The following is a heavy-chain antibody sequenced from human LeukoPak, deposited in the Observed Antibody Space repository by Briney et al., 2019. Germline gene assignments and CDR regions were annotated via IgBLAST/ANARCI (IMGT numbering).Heavy chain of an antibody. CDR2: IHYSGST. Sequence: SETLSLTCTVSGGSLSSYYWSWIRRPPGKGLEWLGYIHYSGSTNYIPSLKSRVTISVDTSKNQFSLKLSSVTAVDTAVYYCARRAYDWYFDLWGRGTLVTVSS. D-gene: IGHD5-12*01. V-gene: IGHV4-59*08. CDR3: ARRAYDWYFDL. CDR1: GGSLSSYY. J-gene: IGHJ2*01.